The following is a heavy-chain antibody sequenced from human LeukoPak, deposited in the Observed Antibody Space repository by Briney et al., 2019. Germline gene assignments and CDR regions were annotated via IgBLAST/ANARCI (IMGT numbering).Heavy chain of an antibody. CDR1: GGSISSYY. CDR3: ARMYSSSWYYFDY. Sequence: SETLSLTCTVSGGSISSYYWSWIRQPPGKGLEWIGYIYYSGSTNYNPSLKSRVTISVDTSKNQFSLKLSSVTAADTAVYYCARMYSSSWYYFDYWGQGTLVTVSS. J-gene: IGHJ4*02. CDR2: IYYSGST. V-gene: IGHV4-59*08. D-gene: IGHD6-13*01.